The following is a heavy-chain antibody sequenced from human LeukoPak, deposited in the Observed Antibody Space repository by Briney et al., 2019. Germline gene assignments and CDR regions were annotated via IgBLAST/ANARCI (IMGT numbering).Heavy chain of an antibody. V-gene: IGHV3-23*01. D-gene: IGHD3-3*01. CDR2: IRASGGTT. J-gene: IGHJ4*02. CDR1: GFTFSSYG. Sequence: PGGSLRLSCAASGFTFSSYGMTWVRQAPGKGLEWVSGIRASGGTTYYADSVKGRFTISRDNSKNTLYLQMTSLRADDTAVYYCARGKDLWSGYRGLDYWGQGTLVTVSS. CDR3: ARGKDLWSGYRGLDY.